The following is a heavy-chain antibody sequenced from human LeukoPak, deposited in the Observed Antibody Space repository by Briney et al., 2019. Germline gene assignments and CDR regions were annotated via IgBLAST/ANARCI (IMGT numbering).Heavy chain of an antibody. CDR2: IKNKTDGGTT. V-gene: IGHV3-15*01. CDR1: GFNFSNAW. CDR3: TTGGYCSGGSCYDYYYYMDV. D-gene: IGHD2-15*01. Sequence: GGSLRLSCAASGFNFSNAWMSWVRQAPGKGLEWVGRIKNKTDGGTTDYAAPVKGRFTISRDDSKNTLYLQMNSLKTEDTAVYYCTTGGYCSGGSCYDYYYYMDVWGKGTTVTVSS. J-gene: IGHJ6*03.